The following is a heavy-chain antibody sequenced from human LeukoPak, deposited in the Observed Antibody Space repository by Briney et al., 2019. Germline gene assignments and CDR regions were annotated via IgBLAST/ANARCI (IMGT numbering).Heavy chain of an antibody. CDR3: ARSRRVSCGGACYSFDY. CDR1: GFTFSNAW. V-gene: IGHV3-49*04. Sequence: PGGSLRLSCAASGFTFSNAWMNWVRQAPGKGLEWVGFIRNKAYGGTKEYAASVKDRFTISRDDSESIAYLQMNSLKNEDTAVYYCARSRRVSCGGACYSFDYWGQGTPVTVSS. D-gene: IGHD2-21*02. CDR2: IRNKAYGGTK. J-gene: IGHJ4*02.